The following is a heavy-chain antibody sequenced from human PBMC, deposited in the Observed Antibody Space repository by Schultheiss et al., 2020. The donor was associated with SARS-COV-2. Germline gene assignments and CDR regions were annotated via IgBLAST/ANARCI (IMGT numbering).Heavy chain of an antibody. Sequence: GGSLRLSCAASGFTFSSYGMHWVRQAPGKGLEWVAVIWYDGSNKYYADSVKGRFTISRDNSKNTLYLQMNSLRAEDTAVYYCAKSNGAVVVAATHFDYWGQGTLVTVSS. CDR3: AKSNGAVVVAATHFDY. V-gene: IGHV3-30*02. D-gene: IGHD2-15*01. J-gene: IGHJ4*02. CDR1: GFTFSSYG. CDR2: IWYDGSNK.